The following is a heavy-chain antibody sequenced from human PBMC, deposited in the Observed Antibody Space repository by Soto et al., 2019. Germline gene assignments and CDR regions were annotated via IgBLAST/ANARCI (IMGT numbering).Heavy chain of an antibody. CDR1: GGTFSSYT. CDR3: ARGSGMMISVHSYYYCGRDV. J-gene: IGHJ6*02. V-gene: IGHV1-69*02. D-gene: IGHD1-26*01. Sequence: QVQLVQSGAEVKKPGSSVKVSCKASGGTFSSYTISWVRQAPGHGLEWMGRIIPILGIANYAQKFQGRVTITADKSTSTGYMELSSRRSEDTAVYYCARGSGMMISVHSYYYCGRDVGGQGTTVTVSS. CDR2: IIPILGIA.